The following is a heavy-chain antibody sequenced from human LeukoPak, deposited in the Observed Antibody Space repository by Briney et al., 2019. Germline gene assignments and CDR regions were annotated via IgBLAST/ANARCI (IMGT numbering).Heavy chain of an antibody. V-gene: IGHV1-46*01. CDR1: GYTFTSYY. CDR3: AAGHLALATLRPEIFDY. Sequence: ASVKVSCKASGYTFTSYYMHWVRQAPGQGLEWMGIINPSGGSTSYAQKFQERVTITRDMSTSTAYMELSNLRSEDTAVYYCAAGHLALATLRPEIFDYWGQGTLVTVSS. J-gene: IGHJ4*02. CDR2: INPSGGST. D-gene: IGHD5-12*01.